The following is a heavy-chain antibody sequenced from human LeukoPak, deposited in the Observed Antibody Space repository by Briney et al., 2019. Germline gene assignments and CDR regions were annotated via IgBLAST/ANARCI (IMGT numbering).Heavy chain of an antibody. Sequence: GGSLRLSCAASGFTFNNAWMNWVRQAPGKGLEWVANIRQDGDTKYYVDSVKGRFTISRDNAMNSLYLQMNSLRAEDTAIYYCARSLPYGTTWYGRSDFWGQGTLVTVSS. CDR1: GFTFNNAW. CDR3: ARSLPYGTTWYGRSDF. D-gene: IGHD6-13*01. CDR2: IRQDGDTK. J-gene: IGHJ4*02. V-gene: IGHV3-7*03.